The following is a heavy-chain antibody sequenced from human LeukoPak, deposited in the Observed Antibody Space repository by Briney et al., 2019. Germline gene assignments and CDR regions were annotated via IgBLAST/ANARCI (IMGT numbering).Heavy chain of an antibody. CDR1: GGSISSGGYY. V-gene: IGHV4-61*08. J-gene: IGHJ4*02. Sequence: PSETLSLTCTVSGGSISSGGYYWSWIRQPPGKGLEWIGYIYYSGSTNYNPSLKSRVTISIDTSKNQFSLKLSSVTAADTAVYYCTRGGTVTNFGYWGQGTLVTVSS. CDR3: TRGGTVTNFGY. CDR2: IYYSGST. D-gene: IGHD4-17*01.